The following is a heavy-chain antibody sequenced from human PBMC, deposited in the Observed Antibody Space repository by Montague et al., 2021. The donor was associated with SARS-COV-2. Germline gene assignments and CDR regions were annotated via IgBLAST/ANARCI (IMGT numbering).Heavy chain of an antibody. CDR2: INHRGTT. J-gene: IGHJ6*02. D-gene: IGHD6-19*01. V-gene: IGHV4-34*01. CDR1: GGSFSVSCYY. CDR3: ASISRGSSGWDWYNYNGMDV. Sequence: SETLSLTCAVYGGSFSVSCYYWSRIRQPQGKGLVWIGEINHRGTTTYNPTLHSPVTMSAATSKNQFSLNLSSVSAADTAVYYCASISRGSSGWDWYNYNGMDVWGQGTTVIASS.